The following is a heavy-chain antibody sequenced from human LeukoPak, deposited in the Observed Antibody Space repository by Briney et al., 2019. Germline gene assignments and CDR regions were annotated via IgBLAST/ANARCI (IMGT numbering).Heavy chain of an antibody. CDR3: ARVTDYSSGWYFDY. V-gene: IGHV3-48*03. D-gene: IGHD6-19*01. CDR1: GFTFSSYE. Sequence: GGSLRLSCAASGFTFSSYEMNWVRQAPGKGLEWVSYISSSGSTIYYADSVKGRFTISRDNAKNSLYLQMNSLRAEDTAVYYCARVTDYSSGWYFDYWGQGTLVTVSS. CDR2: ISSSGSTI. J-gene: IGHJ4*02.